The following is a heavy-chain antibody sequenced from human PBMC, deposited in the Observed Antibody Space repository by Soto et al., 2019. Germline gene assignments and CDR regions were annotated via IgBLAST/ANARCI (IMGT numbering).Heavy chain of an antibody. V-gene: IGHV3-23*01. Sequence: ASVKVSCAASGFTFSSYAMSWVRQAPGKGLEWVSAISGSGGSTYYADSVKGRFTISRDNSKNTLYLQMNSLRAEDTAVYYCAKGYKGGLYYFDYWGQGTLVTVSS. CDR1: GFTFSSYA. CDR3: AKGYKGGLYYFDY. CDR2: ISGSGGST. D-gene: IGHD1-1*01. J-gene: IGHJ4*02.